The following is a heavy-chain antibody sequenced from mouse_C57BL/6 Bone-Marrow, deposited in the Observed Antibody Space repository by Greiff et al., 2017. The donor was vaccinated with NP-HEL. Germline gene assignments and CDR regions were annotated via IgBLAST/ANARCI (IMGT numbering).Heavy chain of an antibody. Sequence: LVESGAELVRPGASVKLSCTASGFNIKDDYMHWVKQRPEQGLEWIGWIDPENGDTEYASKFQGKATITADTSSNTAYLQLSSLTSEDTAVYYCTTDYDYDYRRLAYWGQGTLVTVSA. CDR1: GFNIKDDY. D-gene: IGHD2-4*01. V-gene: IGHV14-4*01. CDR3: TTDYDYDYRRLAY. CDR2: IDPENGDT. J-gene: IGHJ3*01.